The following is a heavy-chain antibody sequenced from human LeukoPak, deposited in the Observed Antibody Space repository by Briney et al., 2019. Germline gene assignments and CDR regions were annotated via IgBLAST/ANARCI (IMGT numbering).Heavy chain of an antibody. J-gene: IGHJ6*03. V-gene: IGHV1-18*01. CDR1: GYTFTSYG. CDR3: ARETYDYYYYYYMDV. CDR2: ISAYNGNT. D-gene: IGHD3-16*01. Sequence: ASVKVSCKASGYTFTSYGISWVRQAPGQGLEWMGWISAYNGNTNYAQKLQGRVTMTTDTSTSTAYMELRSLRSDDTAVYYCARETYDYYYYYYMDVWGKGTTVTVSS.